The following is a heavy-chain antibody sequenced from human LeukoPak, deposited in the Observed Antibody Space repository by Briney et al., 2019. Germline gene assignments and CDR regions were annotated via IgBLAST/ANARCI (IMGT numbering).Heavy chain of an antibody. Sequence: ASVKVSCKASGYTFTGYYMHWVRQAPGQGLEWMGWINPNSGATDYAQRFQDRVTMTRDTSISTAYMEFSSLRSDDTAVYYCARKMEYSYIDYWGQGSLVTVSS. J-gene: IGHJ4*02. CDR2: INPNSGAT. CDR1: GYTFTGYY. CDR3: ARKMEYSYIDY. V-gene: IGHV1-2*02. D-gene: IGHD5-18*01.